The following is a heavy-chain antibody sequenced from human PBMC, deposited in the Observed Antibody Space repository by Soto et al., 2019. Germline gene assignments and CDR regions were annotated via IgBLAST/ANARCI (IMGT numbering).Heavy chain of an antibody. CDR2: ITSTGYTR. V-gene: IGHV3-48*03. Sequence: GGSLRLSCAASGFTFSSYEMNWVRQAPGKGLEWISYITSTGYTRVYADSVKGRLTISRDNANNSLYLQMNSLRVEDTAVYYCARVLERGGYGMDAWGQGTTVTVSS. CDR1: GFTFSSYE. J-gene: IGHJ6*02. CDR3: ARVLERGGYGMDA. D-gene: IGHD3-3*01.